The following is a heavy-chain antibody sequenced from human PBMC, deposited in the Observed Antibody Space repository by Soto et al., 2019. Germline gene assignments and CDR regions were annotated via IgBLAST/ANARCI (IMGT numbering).Heavy chain of an antibody. CDR3: ARSGPGGYIDY. CDR2: TYYRSKWYN. D-gene: IGHD3-22*01. Sequence: PSQTLSLTCAVSGYSVSSNSAAWNLIRQSPSRGLEWLGRTYYRSKWYNHYAVSVKSRVTVNPDTSKNQFSLQLNSVTPEDTAVYYCARSGPGGYIDYWGQGTLVTVSS. J-gene: IGHJ4*02. CDR1: GYSVSSNSAA. V-gene: IGHV6-1*01.